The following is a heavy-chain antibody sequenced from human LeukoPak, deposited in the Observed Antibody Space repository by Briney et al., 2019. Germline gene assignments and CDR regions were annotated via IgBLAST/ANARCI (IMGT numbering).Heavy chain of an antibody. CDR1: GYTFTSYD. CDR2: MNPNSGNT. V-gene: IGHV1-8*01. Sequence: ASVKVSCKASGYTFTSYDINWVRQPTGQGLEWMGWMNPNSGNTGYAQKFQGRVTMTRNTSISTAYMELSSLRSEDTAVYYCASSRNNRYDFWSGYYLTSHAHYYMDVWGKGTTVTVSS. CDR3: ASSRNNRYDFWSGYYLTSHAHYYMDV. D-gene: IGHD3-3*01. J-gene: IGHJ6*03.